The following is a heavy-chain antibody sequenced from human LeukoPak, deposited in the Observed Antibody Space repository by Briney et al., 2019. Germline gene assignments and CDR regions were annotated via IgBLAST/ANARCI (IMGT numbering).Heavy chain of an antibody. CDR3: ARQRPYYYDSSGPKGWFDP. CDR1: GGSISSSY. CDR2: IYYSGST. J-gene: IGHJ5*02. V-gene: IGHV4-59*08. Sequence: SETLSLTCTVPGGSISSSYWSWIRQPPGKGLEWFGYIYYSGSTNYNPSPKSRRTISVDPSKHQFSLKLSSVTAADTAVYYCARQRPYYYDSSGPKGWFDPWGQGTLVTVSS. D-gene: IGHD3-22*01.